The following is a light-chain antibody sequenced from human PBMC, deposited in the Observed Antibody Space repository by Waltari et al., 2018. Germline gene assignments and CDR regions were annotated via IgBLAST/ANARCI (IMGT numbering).Light chain of an antibody. Sequence: QSALTQPASVSGSPGQSITISCTGTSDDVGGYNLVSWYPQSSGKAPKLIIYEVHKRPSGVSNRFSASRSGNTASLTISGLQSEDEANYYCCSYAGTTNWVFGGGTKLTVL. CDR2: EVH. CDR3: CSYAGTTNWV. V-gene: IGLV2-23*02. J-gene: IGLJ3*02. CDR1: SDDVGGYNL.